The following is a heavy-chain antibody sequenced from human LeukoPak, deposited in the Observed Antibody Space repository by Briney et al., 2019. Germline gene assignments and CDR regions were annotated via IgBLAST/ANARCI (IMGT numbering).Heavy chain of an antibody. V-gene: IGHV1-18*04. J-gene: IGHJ4*02. CDR2: ISAYTGNT. CDR1: GYTFTDYF. Sequence: ASVKVSCKASGYTFTDYFMHWVRQAPGQGLEWMGWISAYTGNTNYAQKLQGRVTMTTDTSTSTAYMELRSLRSDDTAVYYCARDTLNRYSWNYGPIVGLPGGYRGQGTLVTVSS. CDR3: ARDTLNRYSWNYGPIVGLPGGY. D-gene: IGHD1-7*01.